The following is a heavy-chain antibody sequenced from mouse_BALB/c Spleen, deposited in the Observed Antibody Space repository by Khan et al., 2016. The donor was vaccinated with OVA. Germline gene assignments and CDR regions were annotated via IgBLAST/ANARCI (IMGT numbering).Heavy chain of an antibody. CDR1: GYSITSDYA. D-gene: IGHD1-1*02. V-gene: IGHV3-2*02. J-gene: IGHJ1*01. Sequence: EVKVEESGPGLVKPSQSLSLTCTVTGYSITSDYAWNWIRQFPGNKLEWMGYISYSGSTSYNPSLKSRISITRDTSKNQFFLQLNSVTTGDTATYYCARRAYYANWYFDVWGAGTTVTVSS. CDR2: ISYSGST. CDR3: ARRAYYANWYFDV.